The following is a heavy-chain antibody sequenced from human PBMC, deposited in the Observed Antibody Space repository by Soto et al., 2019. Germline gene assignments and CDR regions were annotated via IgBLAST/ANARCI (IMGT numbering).Heavy chain of an antibody. J-gene: IGHJ4*02. CDR1: GFTVSNNF. Sequence: VQLVESGGGLIQAGGSLRLSCAVSGFTVSNNFMMWVRQAPGKGLEWVSLIYSGGSISYADSVKGRFTISRDGSMNMLYLQMNSLTAEGTGVYYCARDGNGQRGSPYWGQGTLVTVSS. D-gene: IGHD3-16*01. CDR3: ARDGNGQRGSPY. V-gene: IGHV3-53*02. CDR2: IYSGGSI.